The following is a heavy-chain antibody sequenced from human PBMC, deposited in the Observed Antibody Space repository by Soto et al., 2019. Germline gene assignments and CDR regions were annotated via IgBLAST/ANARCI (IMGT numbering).Heavy chain of an antibody. V-gene: IGHV1-18*04. CDR1: GYTFTSYG. CDR2: ISAYNGNT. J-gene: IGHJ4*01. CDR3: VVKVAHAPKLKYQLLLYF. Sequence: ASVKVSCKASGYTFTSYGISWVRQAPGQGLEWMGWISAYNGNTNYAQKLQGRVTMTTDTSTSTAYMELRSLRDGDQGSLAPVVKVAHAPKLKYQLLLYF. D-gene: IGHD2-2*01.